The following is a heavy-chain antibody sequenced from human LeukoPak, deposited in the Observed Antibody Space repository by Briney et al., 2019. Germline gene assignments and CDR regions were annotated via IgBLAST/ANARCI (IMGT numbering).Heavy chain of an antibody. V-gene: IGHV1-69*05. J-gene: IGHJ4*02. D-gene: IGHD3-22*01. Sequence: GASVKVSCKASGGTFSSYAISWVRQAPGQGLEWMGRIIPIFGTANYAQKFQGRVTITTDESTSTAYMELSSLRSEDTAVYYCARHARFYYDSSGYYFDYWGQGTLVTVSS. CDR1: GGTFSSYA. CDR3: ARHARFYYDSSGYYFDY. CDR2: IIPIFGTA.